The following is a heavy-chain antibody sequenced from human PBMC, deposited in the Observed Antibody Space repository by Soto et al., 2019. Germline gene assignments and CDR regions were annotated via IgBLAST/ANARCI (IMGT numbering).Heavy chain of an antibody. CDR3: VRAAGTPFDY. CDR2: IKQDGSEK. CDR1: GFTFSRSW. V-gene: IGHV3-7*01. J-gene: IGHJ4*02. Sequence: HPGGSLRLSCAASGFTFSRSWMSWVRQAPGKGLEWVANIKQDGSEKYYVDSVKGRFTISRDNAKNSLYLQMNSLRAEDTAVYYCVRAAGTPFDYWGQGTLVTVSS. D-gene: IGHD6-13*01.